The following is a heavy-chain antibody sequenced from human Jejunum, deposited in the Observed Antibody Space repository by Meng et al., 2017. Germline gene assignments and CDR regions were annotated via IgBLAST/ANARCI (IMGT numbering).Heavy chain of an antibody. V-gene: IGHV4-4*02. Sequence: GSLRLSCAGPGGSISSSYWWIWVRQPPGKGLEWIGEIYRSGSTNSNPSLKSRVTISIDNSKNQFSLQLTFVTAADTAVYYCTRSLYDSGWYNWLDPWGQGSLVTVSS. J-gene: IGHJ5*02. CDR2: IYRSGST. D-gene: IGHD6-19*01. CDR3: TRSLYDSGWYNWLDP. CDR1: GGSISSSYW.